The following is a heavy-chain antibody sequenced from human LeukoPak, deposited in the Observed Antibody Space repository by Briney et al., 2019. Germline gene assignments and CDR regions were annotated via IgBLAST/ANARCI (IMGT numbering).Heavy chain of an antibody. Sequence: GGSLRLSCAASGFTFSDYYMSWIRHAPGKGVEWCSYISSSSSYTNYVDSVKGRFTISRDNAKNSLYLQMNSLRAEDTAVYYCATLKRSNCYLRGFDYWGQGTLVTVSS. CDR2: ISSSSSYT. J-gene: IGHJ4*02. V-gene: IGHV3-11*03. CDR3: ATLKRSNCYLRGFDY. CDR1: GFTFSDYY. D-gene: IGHD6-13*01.